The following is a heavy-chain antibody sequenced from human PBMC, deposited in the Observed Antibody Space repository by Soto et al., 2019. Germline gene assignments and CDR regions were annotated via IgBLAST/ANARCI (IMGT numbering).Heavy chain of an antibody. Sequence: SVKVSCKASVGTFSSYAISWVRQAPGQGLEWMGGIIPIFGTANYAQKFQGRVTITADKSTSTAYMELSSLRSEDTAVYYCARDRPHITIFGVVTDPYYYYYGMDVWGQGTTVTGSS. CDR2: IIPIFGTA. CDR1: VGTFSSYA. V-gene: IGHV1-69*06. D-gene: IGHD3-3*01. CDR3: ARDRPHITIFGVVTDPYYYYYGMDV. J-gene: IGHJ6*02.